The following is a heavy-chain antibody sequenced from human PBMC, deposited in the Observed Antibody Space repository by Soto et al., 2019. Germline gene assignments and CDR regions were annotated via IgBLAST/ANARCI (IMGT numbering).Heavy chain of an antibody. D-gene: IGHD3-3*01. CDR1: GFTFSIYS. J-gene: IGHJ3*01. CDR2: ITSDSKTI. Sequence: GGSLRLSCVASGFTFSIYSMNWVRQAPGKGLEWVSYITSDSKTIHYADSVKGRFTISRDNAKNSVFLQMNSLRAEDTAVYYCTRGVSFGFDFWGQGTMVTVSS. CDR3: TRGVSFGFDF. V-gene: IGHV3-48*01.